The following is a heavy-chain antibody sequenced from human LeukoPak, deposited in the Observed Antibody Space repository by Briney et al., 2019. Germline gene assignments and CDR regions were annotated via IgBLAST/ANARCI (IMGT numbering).Heavy chain of an antibody. CDR3: ARDRVYYGSGSYLRSYNWFDP. V-gene: IGHV4-39*02. CDR2: IYYSGST. CDR1: GDSISSSSYF. Sequence: SETLSLTCTVSGDSISSSSYFWGWIRQPPGKGLEWIGSIYYSGSTYYNPSLKSRVTISLDTSKNHFSLKLSSVTAADTAVYYCARDRVYYGSGSYLRSYNWFDPWGQGTLVIVSS. J-gene: IGHJ5*02. D-gene: IGHD3-10*01.